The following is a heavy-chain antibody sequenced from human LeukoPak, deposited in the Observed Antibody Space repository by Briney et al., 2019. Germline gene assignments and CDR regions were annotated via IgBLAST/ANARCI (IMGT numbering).Heavy chain of an antibody. V-gene: IGHV1-69*05. CDR1: GGTFSSYA. Sequence: ASVKVSXKASGGTFSSYAISWVRQAPGQGLEWMGGIIPIFGTANYAQKFQGRVTITTDESTSTAYMELSSLRSEDTAVYYCARDYRDSSGYDYWGQGTLVTVSS. J-gene: IGHJ4*02. CDR2: IIPIFGTA. D-gene: IGHD3-22*01. CDR3: ARDYRDSSGYDY.